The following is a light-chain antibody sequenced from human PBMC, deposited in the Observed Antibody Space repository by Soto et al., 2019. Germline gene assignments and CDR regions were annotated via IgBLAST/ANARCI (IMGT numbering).Light chain of an antibody. V-gene: IGKV3-20*01. CDR3: QQYGSSPWA. CDR2: TAS. Sequence: EIVLTHSPGTLSLSPGDRATLSCRASQSLSNNYLAWYQQKPGQAPRLVIYTASTRATDIPDRFSGSGSGTDFTLTISRLEPEDVAVYYCQQYGSSPWAFGQGTKVDIK. CDR1: QSLSNNY. J-gene: IGKJ1*01.